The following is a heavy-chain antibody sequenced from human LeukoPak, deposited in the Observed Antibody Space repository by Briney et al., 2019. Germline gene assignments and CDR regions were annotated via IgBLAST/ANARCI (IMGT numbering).Heavy chain of an antibody. CDR3: AEASSGPWYFDY. CDR1: GFTFSSYA. J-gene: IGHJ4*02. D-gene: IGHD3-10*01. V-gene: IGHV3-23*01. Sequence: GGSLRLSCAASGFTFSSYAMSWVRQAPGKGLEWVSAISGSGGSTYYADSVKGRFTISRDNSKNTLYLQMNSLRAEDTAVYYCAEASSGPWYFDYWGQGTQVTVSS. CDR2: ISGSGGST.